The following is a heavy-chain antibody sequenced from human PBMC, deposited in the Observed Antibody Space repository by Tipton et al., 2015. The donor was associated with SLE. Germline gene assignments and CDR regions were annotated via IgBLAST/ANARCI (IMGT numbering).Heavy chain of an antibody. CDR1: GFTFSIYA. V-gene: IGHV3-48*03. D-gene: IGHD1-14*01. CDR3: ARGRYLRYYYGMDV. Sequence: GSLRLSCAASGFTFSIYAMHWVRQAPGKGLEWVSYISSSGSTIYYADSVKGRFTISRDNAKNSLYLQMNSLRAEDTAVYYCARGRYLRYYYGMDVWGQGTTVTVSS. J-gene: IGHJ6*02. CDR2: ISSSGSTI.